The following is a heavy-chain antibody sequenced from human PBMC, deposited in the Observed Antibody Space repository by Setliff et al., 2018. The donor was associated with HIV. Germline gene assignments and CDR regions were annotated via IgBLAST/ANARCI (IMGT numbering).Heavy chain of an antibody. V-gene: IGHV1-69*11. CDR2: LIPALGEP. J-gene: IGHJ4*02. Sequence: ASVKVSCKASGNTLRNNVINWVRQAPGQGLEWVGSLIPALGEPHYAQSVQGRAAITADDSTHTAYLELVNLRVEDTALYYCAKARSSNIMPLDYWGQGTLVTVSS. CDR3: AKARSSNIMPLDY. D-gene: IGHD3-16*01. CDR1: GNTLRNNV.